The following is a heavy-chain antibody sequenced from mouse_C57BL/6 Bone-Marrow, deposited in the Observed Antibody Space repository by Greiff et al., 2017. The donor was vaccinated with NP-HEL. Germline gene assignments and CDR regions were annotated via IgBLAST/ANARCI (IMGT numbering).Heavy chain of an antibody. CDR3: AREEGTRYFDV. D-gene: IGHD3-3*01. CDR2: IHPNSGST. CDR1: GYTFTSYW. Sequence: QVHVKQPGAELVKPGASVKLSCKASGYTFTSYWMHWVKQRPGQGLEWIGMIHPNSGSTNYNEKFKSKATLTVDKSSSTAYMQLSSLTSEDSAVYYCAREEGTRYFDVWGTGTTVTVSS. V-gene: IGHV1-64*01. J-gene: IGHJ1*03.